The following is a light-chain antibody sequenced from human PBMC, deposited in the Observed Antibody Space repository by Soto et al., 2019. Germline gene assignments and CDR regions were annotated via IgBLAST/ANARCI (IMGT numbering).Light chain of an antibody. CDR3: QQYGSSSCT. CDR1: QSISSSY. Sequence: ENVFTQSPGTLSLSTGKRATLSCRASQSISSSYLAWYQQRPGQAPRLLIYGASSRATGIPDRFSGSGSGTEFTLTISRLEPEDFAVYYCQQYGSSSCTFGQGTKVDIK. J-gene: IGKJ1*01. V-gene: IGKV3-20*01. CDR2: GAS.